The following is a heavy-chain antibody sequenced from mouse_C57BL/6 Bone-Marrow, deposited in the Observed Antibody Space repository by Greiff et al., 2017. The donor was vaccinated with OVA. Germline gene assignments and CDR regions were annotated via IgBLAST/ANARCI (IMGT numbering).Heavy chain of an antibody. CDR1: GYTFTSYW. CDR2: IYPGNSDT. CDR3: TRPTTVVAPPYAMDY. J-gene: IGHJ4*01. D-gene: IGHD1-1*01. Sequence: EVQLQQSGTVLARPGASVKMSCKTSGYTFTSYWMHWVKQRPGPGLEWIGAIYPGNSDTSYNQKFKGKAKLTAVTSASTAYMELSSLTNEDSAVYYCTRPTTVVAPPYAMDYWGQGTSVTVSS. V-gene: IGHV1-5*01.